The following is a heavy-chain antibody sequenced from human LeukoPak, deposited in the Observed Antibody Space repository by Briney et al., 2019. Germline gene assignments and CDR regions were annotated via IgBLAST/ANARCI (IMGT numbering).Heavy chain of an antibody. J-gene: IGHJ4*02. CDR1: GDGVSSNSAV. CDR3: AAEGGTAEAAFDY. D-gene: IGHD6-19*01. CDR2: TYYRSRWKN. Sequence: SQTLSLTCAISGDGVSSNSAVWNWIRQSPSRGLEWLGRTYYRSRWKNDYAVSVKGRITINPDTSKNQFSLQLNSVTPEDTAMYYCAAEGGTAEAAFDYWGQGTHVTVSS. V-gene: IGHV6-1*01.